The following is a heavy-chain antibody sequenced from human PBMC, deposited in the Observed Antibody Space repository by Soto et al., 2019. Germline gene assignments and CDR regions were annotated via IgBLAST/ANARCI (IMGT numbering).Heavy chain of an antibody. Sequence: QVQLQESGPGLVKPSETLSLTCTVSGTTIKTYFWSWIRQSPGKGLEWIGYIYHSGSANYNPSLKSRVTMSVNTSKNQFSLRLSTVTAADTAVYYCARDRMLVSSDWYSGFDYLGQGALVTVAS. D-gene: IGHD6-19*01. CDR2: IYHSGSA. CDR3: ARDRMLVSSDWYSGFDY. CDR1: GTTIKTYF. V-gene: IGHV4-59*01. J-gene: IGHJ4*02.